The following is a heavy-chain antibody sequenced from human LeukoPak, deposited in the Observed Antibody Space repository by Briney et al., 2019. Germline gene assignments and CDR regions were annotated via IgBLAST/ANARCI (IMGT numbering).Heavy chain of an antibody. J-gene: IGHJ2*01. D-gene: IGHD3-22*01. CDR2: INTDGSSA. Sequence: GGSLRLSCAASGFTLSNYWMHWVRQAPGKGPVWVSRINTDGSSAIYADSVKGRFTISRDNAKNTLTLQMNSLRGEDTAVYYCARVTYHYDSSGRAHWYFDLWGRGTLVTVSS. CDR3: ARVTYHYDSSGRAHWYFDL. V-gene: IGHV3-74*01. CDR1: GFTLSNYW.